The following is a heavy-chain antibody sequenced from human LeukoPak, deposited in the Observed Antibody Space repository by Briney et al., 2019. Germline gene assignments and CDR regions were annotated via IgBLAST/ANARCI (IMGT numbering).Heavy chain of an antibody. V-gene: IGHV3-48*02. CDR2: ISSGSNII. CDR1: GFIFSSYN. J-gene: IGHJ4*02. CDR3: ARESPDLY. Sequence: GGSLRLSCAASGFIFSSYNMNWVRQAPGKGPELVSYISSGSNIIYYADSVKGRFTISRDNAKNSLFLQMNSLREDDTAVYYCARESPDLYWGQGTLVTVSS.